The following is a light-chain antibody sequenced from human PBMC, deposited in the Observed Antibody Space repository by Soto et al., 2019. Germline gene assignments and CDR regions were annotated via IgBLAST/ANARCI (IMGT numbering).Light chain of an antibody. J-gene: IGKJ5*01. CDR2: GAS. Sequence: SGLSQSRSPRALSPVERVPLSCSASQSLRSTSLAWYQQKPGQAPRLLIYGASSRATGIPDRFSGSGSGTDFTLTISRLEPEDFAVYYCQQYGSSPITFGQGTRLEI. CDR1: QSLRSTS. CDR3: QQYGSSPIT. V-gene: IGKV3-20*01.